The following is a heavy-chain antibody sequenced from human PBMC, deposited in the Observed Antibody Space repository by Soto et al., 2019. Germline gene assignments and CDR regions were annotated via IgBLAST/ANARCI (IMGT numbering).Heavy chain of an antibody. V-gene: IGHV4-59*01. CDR3: ARAYGDYEYYYYGMDV. J-gene: IGHJ6*02. D-gene: IGHD4-17*01. CDR1: GGSISSYY. CDR2: IYYSGST. Sequence: SETLSLTCTVSGGSISSYYWSWIRQPPWKGLEWIGYIYYSGSTNYNPSLKSRVTISVDTSKNQFSLKLSSVTAADTAVYYCARAYGDYEYYYYGMDVWGQGTTVTVSS.